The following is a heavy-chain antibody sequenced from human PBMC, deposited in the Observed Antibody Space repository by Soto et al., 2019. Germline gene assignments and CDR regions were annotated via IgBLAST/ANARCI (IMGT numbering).Heavy chain of an antibody. Sequence: QVQLQESGPGLVKPSQTLSLTCTVSGGSISSGDYYWSWIRQPPGKGLEWIGYIYYSGSTYYNPSLKRRVTIAVDTSKNQFSLKLSSVTAADTAVYYCAREQFCSGGSCYSKWYFDLWGRGTLVTVSS. CDR1: GGSISSGDYY. V-gene: IGHV4-30-4*01. CDR2: IYYSGST. CDR3: AREQFCSGGSCYSKWYFDL. D-gene: IGHD2-15*01. J-gene: IGHJ2*01.